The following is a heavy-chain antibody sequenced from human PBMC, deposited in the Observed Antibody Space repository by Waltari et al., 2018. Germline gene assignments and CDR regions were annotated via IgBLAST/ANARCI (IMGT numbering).Heavy chain of an antibody. CDR3: AHSLNPDYDVLTGAHSQYFQY. Sequence: QITLKESGLTLVKPTQTLTLTCTFSGFSLSASGEGVGWIRQSPGKAPEWLASIYWNFETRYSPSLSGRVTLNKATSKNQVVLTVTNMDPMDTATYYCAHSLNPDYDVLTGAHSQYFQYWGQGTLVTVSS. V-gene: IGHV2-5*01. CDR2: IYWNFET. D-gene: IGHD3-9*01. J-gene: IGHJ1*01. CDR1: GFSLSASGEG.